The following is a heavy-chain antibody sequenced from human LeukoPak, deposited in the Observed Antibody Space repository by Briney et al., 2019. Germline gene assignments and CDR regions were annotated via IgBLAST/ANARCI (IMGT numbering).Heavy chain of an antibody. CDR1: GFTFSSYE. CDR3: ARVSGDSSGYFDY. J-gene: IGHJ4*02. D-gene: IGHD3-22*01. Sequence: GGSLRLSCAASGFTFSSYEMNWVRQAPGKGLEWVSYISSSGSTIYYADSVKGRFTISRDNAKSSLYLQMNSLRAEDTAVYYCARVSGDSSGYFDYWGQGTLVTVSS. CDR2: ISSSGSTI. V-gene: IGHV3-48*03.